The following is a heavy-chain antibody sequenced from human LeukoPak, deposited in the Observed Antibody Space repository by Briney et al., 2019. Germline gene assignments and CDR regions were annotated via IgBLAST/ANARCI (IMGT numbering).Heavy chain of an antibody. CDR3: ARSKKFCRGGSCDFDS. V-gene: IGHV1-2*06. CDR2: INPHSGDT. Sequence: ASVKVSCKASGYTFIGYYIHWVRQAPGQGLEWMGRINPHSGDTNSAQKFQGRVTVTRDTSISTAYMELSRLTSDDTAVYFCARSKKFCRGGSCDFDSWGRGTLVTVSS. J-gene: IGHJ4*02. D-gene: IGHD2-15*01. CDR1: GYTFIGYY.